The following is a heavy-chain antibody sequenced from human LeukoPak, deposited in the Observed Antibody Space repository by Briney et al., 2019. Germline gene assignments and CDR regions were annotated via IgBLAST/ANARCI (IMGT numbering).Heavy chain of an antibody. J-gene: IGHJ4*02. CDR2: IKSDGSST. CDR3: VRQYSYDSSGYYPWDY. D-gene: IGHD3-22*01. Sequence: GGSLRLSCAASGFTFSTYWMHWVRQAPGKGLVWVSGIKSDGSSTSYADSVKGRFTISRDNAKNTLYLQMNSLRAEDTAMYYCVRQYSYDSSGYYPWDYWGQGTLVTVSS. CDR1: GFTFSTYW. V-gene: IGHV3-74*01.